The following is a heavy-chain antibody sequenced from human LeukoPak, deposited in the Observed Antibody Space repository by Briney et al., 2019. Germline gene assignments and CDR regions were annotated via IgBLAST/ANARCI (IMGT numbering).Heavy chain of an antibody. CDR3: ARVDNYDSSALDY. V-gene: IGHV4-39*07. J-gene: IGHJ4*02. Sequence: SETLSLTCTVSGGSISGSSYYWGWIRQPPGEGLEWIGSIYYSGSTYYNPSLKSRVTISVDTSKNQFSLKLSSVTAADTAVYYCARVDNYDSSALDYWGQGTLVTVSS. D-gene: IGHD3-22*01. CDR2: IYYSGST. CDR1: GGSISGSSYY.